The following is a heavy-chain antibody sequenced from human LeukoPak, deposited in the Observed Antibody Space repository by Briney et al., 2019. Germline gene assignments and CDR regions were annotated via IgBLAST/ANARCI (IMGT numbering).Heavy chain of an antibody. D-gene: IGHD4/OR15-4a*01. CDR2: IGGTGGTT. J-gene: IGHJ4*02. V-gene: IGHV3-23*01. CDR3: ARRAGAYSHPYDY. CDR1: GFTFSSYT. Sequence: GGSLRLSCAASGFTFSSYTMSWVRQAPGMGLEWVSGIGGTGGTTYYADSVKGRFTISRDNSKNTLYLQMNSLRAEDTAVYYCARRAGAYSHPYDYWGQGTLVTVSS.